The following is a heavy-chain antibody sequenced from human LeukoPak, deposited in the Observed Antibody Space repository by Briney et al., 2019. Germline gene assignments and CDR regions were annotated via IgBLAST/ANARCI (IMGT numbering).Heavy chain of an antibody. V-gene: IGHV3-7*01. Sequence: PGGSLRLSCAASGFTFSSYWMSWVRQAPGKGLEWVAIIKQDGSEKYYVDSVKGRFTISRDNAKNSLYLQMNSLRAEDTAVYYCAREPSSGYYSPHFDYWGQGTLVTVSS. D-gene: IGHD3-22*01. CDR2: IKQDGSEK. CDR3: AREPSSGYYSPHFDY. CDR1: GFTFSSYW. J-gene: IGHJ4*02.